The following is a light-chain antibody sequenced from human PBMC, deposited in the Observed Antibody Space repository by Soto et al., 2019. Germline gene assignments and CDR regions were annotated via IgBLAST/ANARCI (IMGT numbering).Light chain of an antibody. CDR2: DAS. CDR3: QQRSNL. V-gene: IGKV3-11*01. CDR1: QSVSSY. Sequence: EIVLTQSPATLSLSPGERATLSCRASQSVSSYLAWYQQKPGQAPGLLIYDASNRATGIPARFSGSGSGTDFTLTISSLEPEDFAVYYCQQRSNLFGGGTKVEIK. J-gene: IGKJ4*01.